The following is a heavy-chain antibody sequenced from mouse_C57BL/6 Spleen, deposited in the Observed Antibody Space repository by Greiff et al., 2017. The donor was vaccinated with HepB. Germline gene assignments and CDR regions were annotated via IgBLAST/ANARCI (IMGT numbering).Heavy chain of an antibody. J-gene: IGHJ3*01. CDR1: GYSITSGYY. Sequence: DVQLVESGPGLVKPSQSLSLTCSVTGYSITSGYYWNWIRQFPGNKLEWMGYISYDGSNNYNPSLKNRISITRDTSKNQFFLKLNSVTTEDTATYHCATHYYGSSYGFAYWGQGTLVTVSA. V-gene: IGHV3-6*01. CDR3: ATHYYGSSYGFAY. CDR2: ISYDGSN. D-gene: IGHD1-1*01.